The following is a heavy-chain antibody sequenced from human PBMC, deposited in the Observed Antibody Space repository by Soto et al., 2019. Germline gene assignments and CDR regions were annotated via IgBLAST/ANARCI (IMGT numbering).Heavy chain of an antibody. CDR2: IWYDGSQK. CDR3: AGRLIEAPEWFDP. D-gene: IGHD6-6*01. V-gene: IGHV3-33*01. J-gene: IGHJ5*02. Sequence: PGGSLRLSCAASGYMFRSYGMHWVRQAPGKGLEWVAVIWYDGSQKYYADSVKGRFTISRDDSKNTVYLQMNSLKFEDTAVYYCAGRLIEAPEWFDPWGPGTLVTVSS. CDR1: GYMFRSYG.